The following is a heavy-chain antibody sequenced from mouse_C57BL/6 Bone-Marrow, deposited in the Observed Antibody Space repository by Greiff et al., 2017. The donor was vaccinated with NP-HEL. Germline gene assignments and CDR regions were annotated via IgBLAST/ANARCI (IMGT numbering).Heavy chain of an antibody. J-gene: IGHJ2*01. V-gene: IGHV1-22*01. CDR1: GYTFTDYN. CDR3: APLYYGSSYD. D-gene: IGHD1-1*01. Sequence: VQLQQSGPELVKPGASVKMSCKASGYTFTDYNMHWVKQSHGKSLEWIGYINPNTGGTSYNQKFKGKATLTVNQSSSTAYMELRSLTSEDSAVYYCAPLYYGSSYDWGQGTTLTVSS. CDR2: INPNTGGT.